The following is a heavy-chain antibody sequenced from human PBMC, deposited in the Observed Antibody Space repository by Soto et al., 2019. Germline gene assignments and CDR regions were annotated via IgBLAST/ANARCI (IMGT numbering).Heavy chain of an antibody. CDR2: ISRSSDYI. J-gene: IGHJ3*02. CDR1: GFTFSSYS. V-gene: IGHV3-21*04. D-gene: IGHD2-2*01. Sequence: GSLRLSCAASGFTFSSYSMNWVRQAPGKGLEWISSISRSSDYIYYAASVKGRFTISRDNAENSLYLQMNSLRTEDTAFYYCARDIEENQLLYDALDIWGQGTMVTVSS. CDR3: ARDIEENQLLYDALDI.